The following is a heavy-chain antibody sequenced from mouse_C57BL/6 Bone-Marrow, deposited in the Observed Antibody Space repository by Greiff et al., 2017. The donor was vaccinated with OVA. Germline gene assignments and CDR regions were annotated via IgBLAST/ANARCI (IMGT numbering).Heavy chain of an antibody. D-gene: IGHD2-1*01. J-gene: IGHJ2*01. Sequence: VKLQESGAELVKPGASVKISCKASGYAFSSYWMNWVKQRPGKGLEWIGQIYPGDGDTNYNGKFKGKATLTADKSSSTAYMQLSSLTSEDSAVYFCASPIYYGNFNDYYFDYWGQGTTLTVSS. CDR2: IYPGDGDT. V-gene: IGHV1-80*01. CDR3: ASPIYYGNFNDYYFDY. CDR1: GYAFSSYW.